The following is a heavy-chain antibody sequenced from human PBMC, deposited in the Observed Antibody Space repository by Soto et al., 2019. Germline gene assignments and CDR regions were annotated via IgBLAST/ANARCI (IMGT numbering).Heavy chain of an antibody. V-gene: IGHV4-61*01. Sequence: SETLSLTWTVSGGSVSSGSYYWSWLRQPPGKGLEWIGYIYYSGSTNYNPSLKSRVTISVDTSKNQFSLKLSSVTAADTAVYYCAREGYDFYDNSGYYYHYWGQGTLVTVSS. D-gene: IGHD5-12*01. J-gene: IGHJ4*02. CDR1: GGSVSSGSYY. CDR2: IYYSGST. CDR3: AREGYDFYDNSGYYYHY.